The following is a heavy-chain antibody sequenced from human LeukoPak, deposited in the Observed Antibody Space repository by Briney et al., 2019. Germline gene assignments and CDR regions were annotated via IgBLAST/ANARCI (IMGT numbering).Heavy chain of an antibody. CDR1: GFTFSTYG. Sequence: AGSLRLSCEASGFTFSTYGIHWVRQAPGKGLDCVALISFDGSNTYYADSVKGRFTISRDNSKNTLYLQMNSLRTEDTAVYYCAKEGRAVVTYFDSWGQGTLVTVSP. V-gene: IGHV3-30*18. CDR3: AKEGRAVVTYFDS. J-gene: IGHJ4*02. CDR2: ISFDGSNT. D-gene: IGHD3-22*01.